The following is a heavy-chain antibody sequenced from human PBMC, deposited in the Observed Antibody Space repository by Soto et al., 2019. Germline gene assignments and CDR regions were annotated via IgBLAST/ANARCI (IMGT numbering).Heavy chain of an antibody. Sequence: SVKVSCKASGGTFSSYTISWVRQAPGQGLEWMGRIIPILGIANYAQKFQGRVTITADKSTSTAYMELSSLRSEDTAVYYCATDYALDAFDIWGQGTMVTVSS. D-gene: IGHD4-17*01. V-gene: IGHV1-69*02. CDR1: GGTFSSYT. CDR3: ATDYALDAFDI. CDR2: IIPILGIA. J-gene: IGHJ3*02.